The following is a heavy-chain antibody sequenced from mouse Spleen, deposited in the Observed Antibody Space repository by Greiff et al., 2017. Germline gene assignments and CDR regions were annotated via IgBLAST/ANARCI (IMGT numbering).Heavy chain of an antibody. V-gene: IGHV5-9-3*01. CDR2: ISSGGGNT. D-gene: IGHD1-2*01. CDR1: GFTFSSYA. CDR3: ARSTADYFDY. J-gene: IGHJ2*01. Sequence: EVQGVESGGGLVKPGGSLKLSCAASGFTFSSYAMSWVRQTPEKRLEWVATISSGGGNTYYPDSVKGRFTISRDNAKNTLYLQMSSLKSEDTAMYYCARSTADYFDYWGQGTTLTVSS.